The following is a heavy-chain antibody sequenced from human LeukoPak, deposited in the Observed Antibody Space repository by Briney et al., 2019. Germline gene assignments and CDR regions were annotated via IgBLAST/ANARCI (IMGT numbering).Heavy chain of an antibody. Sequence: PGGSLRLSCAASGFTFSSYGMHWVRQAPGKGLEWVAFIRYDGSNKYYADSVKGRFTISRDNSKNTLYLQMNSLRAEDTAVYYCATLAPDFWSGYYTDWGQGTLVPVSS. CDR3: ATLAPDFWSGYYTD. D-gene: IGHD3-3*01. CDR1: GFTFSSYG. J-gene: IGHJ4*02. V-gene: IGHV3-30*02. CDR2: IRYDGSNK.